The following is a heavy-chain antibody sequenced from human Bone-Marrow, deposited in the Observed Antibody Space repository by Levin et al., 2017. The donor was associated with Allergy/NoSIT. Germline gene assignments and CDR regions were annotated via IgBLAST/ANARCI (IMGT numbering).Heavy chain of an antibody. CDR3: AREGELERLI. CDR2: INPDTGGT. D-gene: IGHD1-1*01. J-gene: IGHJ4*02. V-gene: IGHV1-2*02. Sequence: ASVKVSCKTSGYTFTGYYIHWVRQAPGQGLEYLGWINPDTGGTDYAEKFQGRVTMTRDTSIRTAYMEVIRLTSDDTAVYYCAREGELERLIWGQGILVTVSS. CDR1: GYTFTGYY.